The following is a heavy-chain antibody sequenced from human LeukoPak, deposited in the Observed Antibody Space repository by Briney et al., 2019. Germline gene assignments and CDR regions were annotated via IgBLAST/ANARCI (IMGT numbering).Heavy chain of an antibody. V-gene: IGHV4-61*02. Sequence: SETLSLTCSVSGGSISSSNYYRSWIRQPAGKGLEWIGRIYTSESTNYNPSLKSRVTISVDTSRNQFSLKLSSVTAADTAVYYCARGLWFGDENPPYFDYWGQGILVTVSS. CDR1: GGSISSSNYY. CDR2: IYTSEST. J-gene: IGHJ4*02. CDR3: ARGLWFGDENPPYFDY. D-gene: IGHD3-10*01.